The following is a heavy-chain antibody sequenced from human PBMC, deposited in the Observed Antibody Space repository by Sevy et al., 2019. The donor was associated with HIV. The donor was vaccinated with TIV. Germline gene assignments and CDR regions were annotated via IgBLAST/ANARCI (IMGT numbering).Heavy chain of an antibody. V-gene: IGHV4-59*01. CDR1: GGSISSYY. CDR3: ARQDPTILVVVCYGMDV. CDR2: IYYSGST. Sequence: SETLSLTCTVSGGSISSYYWSWIRQPPGKGLEWIGYIYYSGSTNYNPSLKSRVTISVDTSKNQFSLKLSSVTAADTAVYYCARQDPTILVVVCYGMDVWGQGTTVTASS. J-gene: IGHJ6*02. D-gene: IGHD3-3*01.